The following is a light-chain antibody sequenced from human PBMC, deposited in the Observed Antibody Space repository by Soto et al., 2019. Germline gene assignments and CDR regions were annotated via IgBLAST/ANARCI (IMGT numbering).Light chain of an antibody. CDR2: DAT. J-gene: IGKJ2*03. V-gene: IGKV1-5*01. CDR1: QDISRW. CDR3: QQYNAYYS. Sequence: DIQMTQSPPTLPASAGDRVTITCRASQDISRWFAWYQQKPGKAPVLLTYDATTLQGGVPSRFSGTGSGTGFTLTIRSLQPEDFATYYCQQYNAYYSFGQGNKVEIK.